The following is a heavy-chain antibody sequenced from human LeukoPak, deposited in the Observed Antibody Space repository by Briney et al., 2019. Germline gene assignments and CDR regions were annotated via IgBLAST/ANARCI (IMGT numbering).Heavy chain of an antibody. CDR1: GYTFSGYY. D-gene: IGHD6-19*01. Sequence: ASVKVSCKASGYTFSGYYMHWVRQAPGQGLEWMGWINPNSGGTNYAQKFQGRVTMTRDTSISTAYMELSRLRSDDTAVYYCARSAVAAENWFDPWGQGTLVTASS. J-gene: IGHJ5*02. CDR3: ARSAVAAENWFDP. V-gene: IGHV1-2*02. CDR2: INPNSGGT.